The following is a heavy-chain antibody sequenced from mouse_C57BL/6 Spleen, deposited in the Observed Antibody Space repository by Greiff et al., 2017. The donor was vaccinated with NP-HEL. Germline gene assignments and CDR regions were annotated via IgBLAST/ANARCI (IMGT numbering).Heavy chain of an antibody. CDR2: IRSKSNNYAT. CDR1: GFSFNTYA. J-gene: IGHJ3*01. V-gene: IGHV10-1*01. CDR3: VRHSGSFAY. Sequence: EVHLVESGGGLVQPKGSLKLSCAASGFSFNTYAMNWVRQAPGKGLEWVARIRSKSNNYATYYADSVKDRFTISRDDSESMLYLQMNNLKTEDTAMYYCVRHSGSFAYWGQGTLVTVSA. D-gene: IGHD1-3*01.